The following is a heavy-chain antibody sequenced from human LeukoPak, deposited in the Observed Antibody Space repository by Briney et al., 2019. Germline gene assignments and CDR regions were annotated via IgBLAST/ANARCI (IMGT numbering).Heavy chain of an antibody. V-gene: IGHV3-23*01. Sequence: GGSLRLSCAASGFTFSSFAMGWVRQAPGKGLEWVSVICGSGGSTYYADSVKGRFTISRDNSKNTLYLQMNSLRAEDTAVYYCAKGDDILTDNWFDPWGQGTLVTVSS. J-gene: IGHJ5*02. D-gene: IGHD3-9*01. CDR1: GFTFSSFA. CDR2: ICGSGGST. CDR3: AKGDDILTDNWFDP.